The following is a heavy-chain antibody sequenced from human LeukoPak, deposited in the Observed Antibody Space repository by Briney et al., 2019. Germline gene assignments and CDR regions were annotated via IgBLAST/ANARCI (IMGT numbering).Heavy chain of an antibody. Sequence: GGSLRLSCAASGFTFSSYAMHWVRQAPGKGLEWVAVISYDGSNKYYADSVKGRFTISRDNSKNTLYLQMNSLRAEDTAVYYCARDGFDSSGYRIDYWGQGTLVTVSS. CDR1: GFTFSSYA. CDR3: ARDGFDSSGYRIDY. J-gene: IGHJ4*02. CDR2: ISYDGSNK. D-gene: IGHD3-22*01. V-gene: IGHV3-30-3*01.